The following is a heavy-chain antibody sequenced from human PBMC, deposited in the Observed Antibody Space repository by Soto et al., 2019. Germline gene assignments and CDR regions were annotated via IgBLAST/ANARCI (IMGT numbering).Heavy chain of an antibody. V-gene: IGHV3-66*01. Sequence: GGSLRLSCAASGFTVSSNYMSWVRQAPGKGLEWVSVIYSGGSTYYADSVKGRFTISRDNSKHTLYLQMNSLRAEDTAVYYCASAGSGSYNYYYGMDVWGQGTTVTVSS. D-gene: IGHD3-10*01. CDR2: IYSGGST. CDR1: GFTVSSNY. CDR3: ASAGSGSYNYYYGMDV. J-gene: IGHJ6*02.